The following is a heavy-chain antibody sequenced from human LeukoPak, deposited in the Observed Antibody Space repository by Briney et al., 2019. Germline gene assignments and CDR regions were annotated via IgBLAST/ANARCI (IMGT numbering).Heavy chain of an antibody. CDR1: GFTFSSYA. CDR2: ISYDGSNK. V-gene: IGHV3-30*04. D-gene: IGHD6-13*01. J-gene: IGHJ4*02. CDR3: LSSSSWSHDY. Sequence: GGSLRLSCAASGFTFSSYAMHWVRQAPGKGLEWVAVISYDGSNKYYADSVKGRFTISRDNSKNTLYLQMNSLRAEDTAVYYCLSSSSWSHDYWGQGTLVTVSS.